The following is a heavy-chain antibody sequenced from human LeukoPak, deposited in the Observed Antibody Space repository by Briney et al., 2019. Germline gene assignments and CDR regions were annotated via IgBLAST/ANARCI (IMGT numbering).Heavy chain of an antibody. Sequence: PSETLSLTCTVSGGSISSTNYYWGWIRRPPGKGLEWIGTIYYSGTTYYNPSLKSRVTIFVDTSKNHFSLKLSFVTASDTAVYYCARQRSNSGYYSNWFDPWGQGTLVTVSS. CDR2: IYYSGTT. CDR3: ARQRSNSGYYSNWFDP. J-gene: IGHJ5*02. D-gene: IGHD3-3*01. V-gene: IGHV4-39*01. CDR1: GGSISSTNYY.